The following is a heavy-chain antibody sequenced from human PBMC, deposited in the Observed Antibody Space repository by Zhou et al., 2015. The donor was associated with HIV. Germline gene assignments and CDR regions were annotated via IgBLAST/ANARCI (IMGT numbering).Heavy chain of an antibody. V-gene: IGHV1-69*01. CDR3: ARVSRYCSSTSCYYFDY. CDR2: IIPIFGTA. D-gene: IGHD2-2*01. Sequence: QVLLVQSGAEVKKPGSSVKVSCEASGGTFSNYAVSWVRQAPGQGLEWMGGIIPIFGTANYAQKFQGRVTITADESTSTAYMELSSLRSEDTAVYYCARVSRYCSSTSCYYFDYWGQGTLVTVSS. CDR1: GGTFSNYA. J-gene: IGHJ4*02.